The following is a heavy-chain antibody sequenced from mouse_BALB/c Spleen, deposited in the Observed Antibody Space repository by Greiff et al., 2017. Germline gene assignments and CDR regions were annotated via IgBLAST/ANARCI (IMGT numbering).Heavy chain of an antibody. CDR3: ARNHYGYDYAMDY. CDR2: IWSGGST. D-gene: IGHD1-2*01. V-gene: IGHV2-2*02. CDR1: GFSLTSYG. Sequence: VQLQQSGPGLVQPSQSLSITCTVSGFSLTSYGVHWVRQSPGKGLEWLGVIWSGGSTDYNAAFISRLSISKDNSKSQVFFKMNSLQANDTAIYYCARNHYGYDYAMDYWGQGTSVTVSS. J-gene: IGHJ4*01.